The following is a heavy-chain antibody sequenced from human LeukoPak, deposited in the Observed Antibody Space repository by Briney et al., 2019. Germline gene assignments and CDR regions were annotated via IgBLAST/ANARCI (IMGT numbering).Heavy chain of an antibody. Sequence: GGSLRLSCAASGFTFSSYAMTWVRQTPEKGLEWVSTFSGGGGSTYYADSVKGRFTVSRDTSKNTLYLQMNSLRVDDTAVYYCAKAGRYNVYDYFDSWGQGTLVTASS. J-gene: IGHJ4*02. CDR3: AKAGRYNVYDYFDS. CDR1: GFTFSSYA. CDR2: FSGGGGST. D-gene: IGHD5/OR15-5a*01. V-gene: IGHV3-23*01.